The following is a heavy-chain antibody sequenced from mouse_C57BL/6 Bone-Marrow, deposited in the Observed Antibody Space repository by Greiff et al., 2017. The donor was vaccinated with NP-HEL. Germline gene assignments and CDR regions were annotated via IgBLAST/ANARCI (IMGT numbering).Heavy chain of an antibody. J-gene: IGHJ2*01. CDR3: ARSGIYYYGSSPSYFDY. Sequence: VQLQQSGAELARPGASVKLSCKASGYTFTSYGISWVKQRPGQGLAWIGEIYPRSGNTYYNEKFKGKATLTADKSSSTAYMELRSLTSEDSAVHFCARSGIYYYGSSPSYFDYWGQGTTLTVSS. D-gene: IGHD1-1*01. CDR2: IYPRSGNT. V-gene: IGHV1-81*01. CDR1: GYTFTSYG.